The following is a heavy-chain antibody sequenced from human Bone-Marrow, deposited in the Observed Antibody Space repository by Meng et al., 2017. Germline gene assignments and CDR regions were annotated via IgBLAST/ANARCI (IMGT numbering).Heavy chain of an antibody. Sequence: ASVKVSCKASGYTFTSYDINWVRQATGQGLEWMGWMNPNSGNTGYAQKFQGRVTITADESTSTAYMELSSLRSEDTAVYYCARRRKDYGDYVPYYYGMDVWGQGTTVTVSS. CDR2: MNPNSGNT. D-gene: IGHD4-17*01. V-gene: IGHV1-8*01. CDR3: ARRRKDYGDYVPYYYGMDV. J-gene: IGHJ6*02. CDR1: GYTFTSYD.